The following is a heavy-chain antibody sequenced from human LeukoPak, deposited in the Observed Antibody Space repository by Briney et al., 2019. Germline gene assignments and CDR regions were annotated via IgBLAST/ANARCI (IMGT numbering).Heavy chain of an antibody. V-gene: IGHV4-30-2*01. D-gene: IGHD7-27*01. J-gene: IGHJ4*02. CDR2: IYPRGST. CDR3: ARFSPRAMGNYLDF. Sequence: SWVRQPPGKGLEWIGYIYPRGSTYYNPSLKSRVILSLDKSANQFSLNLSSVTAADTAVYYCARFSPRAMGNYLDFWGQGTLVTVSS.